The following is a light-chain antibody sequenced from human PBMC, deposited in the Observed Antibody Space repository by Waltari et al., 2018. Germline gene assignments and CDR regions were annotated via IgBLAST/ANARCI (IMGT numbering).Light chain of an antibody. CDR2: RVS. CDR1: QSLVHSDGNTH. J-gene: IGKJ2*01. CDR3: RQGTHWPYT. Sequence: DVVMTQSPLSLPVTLGQPASISCKSSQSLVHSDGNTHLNWFQQRPGQSPRRLIYRVSNRDSGVPDRFSGSGSGTDFTLKISRVEADDVGVYYCRQGTHWPYTFGQGTKLDIK. V-gene: IGKV2-30*02.